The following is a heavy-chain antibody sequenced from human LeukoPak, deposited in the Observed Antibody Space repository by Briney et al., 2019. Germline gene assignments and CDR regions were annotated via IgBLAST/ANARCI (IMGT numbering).Heavy chain of an antibody. CDR2: IYYSGST. V-gene: IGHV4-59*01. J-gene: IGHJ6*03. Sequence: SETLSLTCTVSGGSISSYYWSWIRQPPGKGLEWIGYIYYSGSTNYNPSLKSRVTISVDTSKNQFSLKLSSVTAADTAVYYCARAVTTSRSHSYYYYYMDVWGKGTTVTVSS. D-gene: IGHD4-11*01. CDR1: GGSISSYY. CDR3: ARAVTTSRSHSYYYYYMDV.